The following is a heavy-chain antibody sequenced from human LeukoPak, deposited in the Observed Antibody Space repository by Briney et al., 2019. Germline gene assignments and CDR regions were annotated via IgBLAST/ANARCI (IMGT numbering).Heavy chain of an antibody. V-gene: IGHV4-59*01. CDR2: IYYSGST. CDR1: GGSISSYY. D-gene: IGHD6-13*01. Sequence: SETLSLTCTVSGGSISSYYWSWIRQPPGKGLEWIGYIYYSGSTNYNPSLKSRVTISVDTSKNQFSLKLSSVTAADTAVYYCASSFPGIAAAGMKIHWGLDYWGQGTLVTVSS. J-gene: IGHJ4*02. CDR3: ASSFPGIAAAGMKIHWGLDY.